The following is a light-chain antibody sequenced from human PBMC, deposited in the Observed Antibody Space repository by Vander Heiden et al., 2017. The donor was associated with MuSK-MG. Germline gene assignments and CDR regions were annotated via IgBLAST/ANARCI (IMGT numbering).Light chain of an antibody. CDR3: QQYGSSPWT. CDR1: QSVASTY. CDR2: GAS. J-gene: IGKJ1*01. V-gene: IGKV3-20*01. Sequence: EIVLTQSPTTLSLSPGERATLSCRSGQSVASTYFAWYQQKPAQAPRLLIYGASSRAPGIPARFSGSGSGTDVTLTISRLEPADFAVYYCQQYGSSPWTFGQGTKVEIK.